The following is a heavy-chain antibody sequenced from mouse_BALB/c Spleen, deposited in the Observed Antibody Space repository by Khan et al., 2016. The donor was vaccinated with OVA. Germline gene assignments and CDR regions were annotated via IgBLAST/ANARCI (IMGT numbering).Heavy chain of an antibody. CDR3: ARGGAAYYRNDGCDMDY. CDR1: GYTFTTAG. V-gene: IGHV9-4*02. D-gene: IGHD2-14*01. CDR2: INTHSGVP. J-gene: IGHJ4*01. Sequence: QIQLVQSGPELKKPGETVRISCKASGYTFTTAGMQWVQKMPGKGLKWIGWINTHSGVPKYAEDFKGRFAFSLETSASTVYLQITNLKNEDTATYFCARGGAAYYRNDGCDMDYGGQGTSVTVSS.